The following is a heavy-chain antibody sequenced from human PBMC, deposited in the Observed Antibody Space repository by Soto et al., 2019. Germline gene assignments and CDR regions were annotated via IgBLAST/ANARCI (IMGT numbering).Heavy chain of an antibody. CDR3: AKAPRYCSSTSCSRGYYYHYYMDV. J-gene: IGHJ6*03. Sequence: TFSSYAMSWVRQAPGKGLEWVSAISGSGGSTYYADSVKGRFTISRDNSKNTLYLQMNSLRAEDTAVYYCAKAPRYCSSTSCSRGYYYHYYMDVWGKGTTVTVSS. D-gene: IGHD2-2*01. CDR1: TFSSYA. CDR2: ISGSGGST. V-gene: IGHV3-23*01.